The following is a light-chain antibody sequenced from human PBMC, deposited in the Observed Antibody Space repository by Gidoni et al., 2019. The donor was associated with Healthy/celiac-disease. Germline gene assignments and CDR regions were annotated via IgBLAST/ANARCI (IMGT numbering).Light chain of an antibody. V-gene: IGLV1-51*01. Sequence: QSVFTQPTSVSAAPGQKVPITCSGSSSNIGNNYVSWSQQLPGTATKLLIYANNKRPSGIPDRFSGSKSGTSATLGITGLQTGDEADYYCGTWDSSLSAVVFGGGTKLTVL. CDR1: SSNIGNNY. CDR3: GTWDSSLSAVV. CDR2: ANN. J-gene: IGLJ2*01.